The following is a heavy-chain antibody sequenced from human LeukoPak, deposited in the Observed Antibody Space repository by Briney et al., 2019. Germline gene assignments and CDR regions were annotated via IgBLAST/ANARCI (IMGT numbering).Heavy chain of an antibody. J-gene: IGHJ4*02. V-gene: IGHV3-30*04. CDR2: ISYDGSNK. CDR3: ARDRRVGATTLDY. CDR1: GFPFSSYA. D-gene: IGHD1-26*01. Sequence: GSLSLSCAASGFPFSSYAMHWVRQAPGKGLEWVAVISYDGSNKYYADSVKGRFTISRDNSKNTLYLQMNSLRAEDTAVYYCARDRRVGATTLDYWGQGTLVTVSS.